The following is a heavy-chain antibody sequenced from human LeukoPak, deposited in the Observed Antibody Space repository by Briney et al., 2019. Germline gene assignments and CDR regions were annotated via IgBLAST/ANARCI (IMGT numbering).Heavy chain of an antibody. V-gene: IGHV3-48*01. D-gene: IGHD3-22*01. J-gene: IGHJ6*03. CDR1: GFTFSSYS. Sequence: GGSLRLSCAASGFTFSSYSMNWVRQAPGKGLEWVSYISSSSSTIYYADSVKGRFTISRDNAKNSLYLQMNSLRAEDTAVYYCARVNYDSSGYYGYYNYYMDVWGKGTTVTVSS. CDR3: ARVNYDSSGYYGYYNYYMDV. CDR2: ISSSSSTI.